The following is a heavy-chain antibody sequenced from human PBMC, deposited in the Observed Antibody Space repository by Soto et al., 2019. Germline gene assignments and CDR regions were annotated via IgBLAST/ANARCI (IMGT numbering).Heavy chain of an antibody. CDR2: IYYSGST. D-gene: IGHD3-16*01. V-gene: IGHV4-59*01. J-gene: IGHJ5*02. CDR3: ARDWGYNWFDP. Sequence: QVQLQESGPGLVKPSETLSLTCTVSGGSISSYYWSWIRQPPGKGLEWLGYIYYSGSTNYNPSLERRVTISVHSSKNPVSQKLSSVTAADTAVYYCARDWGYNWFDPWGQGTLVTVSS. CDR1: GGSISSYY.